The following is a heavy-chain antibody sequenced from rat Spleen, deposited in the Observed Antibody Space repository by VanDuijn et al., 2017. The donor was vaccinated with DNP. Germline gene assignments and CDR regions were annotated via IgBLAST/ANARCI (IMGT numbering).Heavy chain of an antibody. Sequence: EVQLVESGGGLVQPGRSLKLSCAVSGFTFSDYYMAWVRQAPTKGLEWVAYIGSAAYAPYYGDSVKGRFTISRDNAKSTLYLQMNSLRSEDMATYYCVRWNSGHFDYWGQGVMVTVSS. CDR3: VRWNSGHFDY. V-gene: IGHV5-22*01. D-gene: IGHD4-3*01. CDR1: GFTFSDYY. J-gene: IGHJ2*01. CDR2: IGSAAYAP.